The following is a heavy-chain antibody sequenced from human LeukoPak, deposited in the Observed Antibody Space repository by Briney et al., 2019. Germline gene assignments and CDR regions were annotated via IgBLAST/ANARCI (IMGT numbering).Heavy chain of an antibody. J-gene: IGHJ4*02. CDR3: AREVSSYFDY. CDR1: GFTFSSYA. V-gene: IGHV3-64*01. CDR2: ISSNGGST. Sequence: GGFLRLSCAASGFTFSSYAMHWVRQAPGKGLEYVSAISSNGGSTYYANSVKGRFTISRDNSKNTLYLQMGSLRAEDMAVYYCAREVSSYFDYWGQGTLVTVSS.